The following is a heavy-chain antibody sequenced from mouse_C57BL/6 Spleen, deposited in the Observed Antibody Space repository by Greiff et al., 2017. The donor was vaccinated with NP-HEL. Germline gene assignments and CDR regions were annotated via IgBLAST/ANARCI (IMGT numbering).Heavy chain of an antibody. J-gene: IGHJ2*01. CDR3: ARGNYYGSRDFDY. CDR1: GYSITSGYY. D-gene: IGHD1-1*01. CDR2: ISYDGSN. V-gene: IGHV3-6*01. Sequence: EVKLMESGPGLVKPSQSLSLTCSVTGYSITSGYYWNWIRQFPGNKLEWMGYISYDGSNNYNPSLKNRISITRDTSKNQFFLKLNSVTTEDTATYYCARGNYYGSRDFDYWGQGTTLTVSS.